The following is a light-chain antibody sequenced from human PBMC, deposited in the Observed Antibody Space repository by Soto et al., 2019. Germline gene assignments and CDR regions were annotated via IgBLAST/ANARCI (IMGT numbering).Light chain of an antibody. CDR2: GAS. J-gene: IGKJ1*01. CDR3: QQYGSSLWT. CDR1: QSVSTY. Sequence: EVVLTQSPATVSLSHEEGATLSCRASQSVSTYLAWYQQKPGQAPRLLIYGASSRATGIPDRFSGSGSGTDFTLTISRLEPEDFAVYYCQQYGSSLWTFCQGTKVDI. V-gene: IGKV3-20*01.